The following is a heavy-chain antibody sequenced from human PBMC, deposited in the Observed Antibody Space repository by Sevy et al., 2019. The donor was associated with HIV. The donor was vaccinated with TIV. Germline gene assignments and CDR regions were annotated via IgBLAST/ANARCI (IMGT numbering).Heavy chain of an antibody. V-gene: IGHV3-15*01. CDR2: IKSKSDGGTR. Sequence: GGSLRLSCAASGLTVSNAWMNWVRQAPGKGLEWVGRIKSKSDGGTRDLAAPVKGRVSISRDASRNTVSLEISSLKIDDSGMYYCAAGLGKSDFDSWGQGTLVTVSS. CDR3: AAGLGKSDFDS. J-gene: IGHJ5*01. D-gene: IGHD3-9*01. CDR1: GLTVSNAW.